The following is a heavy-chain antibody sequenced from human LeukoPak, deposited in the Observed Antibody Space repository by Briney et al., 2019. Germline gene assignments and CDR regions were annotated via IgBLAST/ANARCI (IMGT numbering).Heavy chain of an antibody. CDR2: IYSAGTT. CDR1: EFTVGSNY. CDR3: ARVGIVVVPGFNAFDM. V-gene: IGHV3-66*02. Sequence: GGSLRLSCAASEFTVGSNYMSWVRQAPGKGLEWVSVIYSAGTTYSADSVKGRFTISRDTSKNTLYLQMNSLRAEDTAVYFCARVGIVVVPGFNAFDMWGQGTMATVSS. J-gene: IGHJ3*02. D-gene: IGHD2-2*01.